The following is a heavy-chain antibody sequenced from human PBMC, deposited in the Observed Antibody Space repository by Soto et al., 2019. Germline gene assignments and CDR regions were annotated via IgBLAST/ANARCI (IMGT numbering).Heavy chain of an antibody. CDR3: AGPYYYDSSGPLGAFDI. D-gene: IGHD3-22*01. Sequence: GESLKISCKGSGYSFTSYWIGWVRQMPGKGLEWMGIIYPGDSDTRYSPSFQGQVTISADKSIGTAYLQWSSLKASDTAMYYCAGPYYYDSSGPLGAFDIWGQGTMVTVSS. CDR2: IYPGDSDT. CDR1: GYSFTSYW. V-gene: IGHV5-51*01. J-gene: IGHJ3*02.